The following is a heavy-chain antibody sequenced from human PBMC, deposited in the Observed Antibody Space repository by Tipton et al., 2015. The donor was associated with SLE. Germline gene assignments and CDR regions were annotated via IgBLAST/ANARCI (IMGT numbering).Heavy chain of an antibody. D-gene: IGHD6-19*01. CDR2: ISSSSSYI. CDR1: GFTFSSYS. Sequence: SLRLSCAASGFTFSSYSMNWVRQAPGKGLEWVSSISSSSSYIYYADSVKGRFTISRDNSKNTLYLQMNSLRAEDTAVYYCAKDGREYSSGRGHDYWGQGTLVTVSS. CDR3: AKDGREYSSGRGHDY. V-gene: IGHV3-21*01. J-gene: IGHJ4*02.